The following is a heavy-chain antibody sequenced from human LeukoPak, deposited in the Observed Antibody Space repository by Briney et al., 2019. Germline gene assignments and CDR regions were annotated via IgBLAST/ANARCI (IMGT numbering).Heavy chain of an antibody. Sequence: GASVKVSCKASGYTFTSYDINWVRQATGQGLEWIGWMNPNSGNTGYAQKFQGRVTITRNTSISTAYMELSSLRSEDTAVYYCARGMQVNYYDSSGYYYIGNWFDPWGQGTLVTVSS. CDR1: GYTFTSYD. CDR2: MNPNSGNT. J-gene: IGHJ5*02. V-gene: IGHV1-8*03. CDR3: ARGMQVNYYDSSGYYYIGNWFDP. D-gene: IGHD3-22*01.